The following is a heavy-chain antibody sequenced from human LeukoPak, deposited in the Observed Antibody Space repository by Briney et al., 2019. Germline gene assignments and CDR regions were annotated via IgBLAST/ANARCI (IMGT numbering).Heavy chain of an antibody. CDR3: SRGGDLPIVPAAINWFDP. D-gene: IGHD2-2*01. J-gene: IGHJ5*02. V-gene: IGHV1-8*03. Sequence: ASVKVSCKASGYTFTSYDIHWVPQATGQGLEWMGWMNPNSGNPGYAQKFQGRVTITRNTSISTAYMELSSLRSEDTAVCYCSRGGDLPIVPAAINWFDPWGQGTLVTVSS. CDR2: MNPNSGNP. CDR1: GYTFTSYD.